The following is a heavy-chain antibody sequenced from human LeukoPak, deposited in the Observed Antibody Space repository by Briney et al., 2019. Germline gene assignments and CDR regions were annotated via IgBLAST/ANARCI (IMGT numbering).Heavy chain of an antibody. J-gene: IGHJ4*02. D-gene: IGHD6-13*01. V-gene: IGHV4-34*01. CDR1: GGSFSGYY. CDR3: ARVDTYSRVFDY. Sequence: SETLSLTCAVYGGSFSGYYWSWIRQPPGKGLEWIGEINHSGSTNYNPSLKSRVTISVDTSKNQFSLKLSSVTAADTAVYYCARVDTYSRVFDYWGQGTLVTVSS. CDR2: INHSGST.